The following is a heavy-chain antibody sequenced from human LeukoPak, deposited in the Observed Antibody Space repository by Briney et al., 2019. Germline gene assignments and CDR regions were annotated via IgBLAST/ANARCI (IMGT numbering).Heavy chain of an antibody. D-gene: IGHD3-22*01. Sequence: GGSLRLSCAASGFTFSSYGMYWVRQAPGKGLEWVAFIRYDGSNKYYADSVKGRFTISRDNSKNTLYLQMNSLRAEDTAVYYCAKAYDPWDYFDYWGQGTLVTVSS. CDR3: AKAYDPWDYFDY. J-gene: IGHJ4*02. V-gene: IGHV3-30*02. CDR2: IRYDGSNK. CDR1: GFTFSSYG.